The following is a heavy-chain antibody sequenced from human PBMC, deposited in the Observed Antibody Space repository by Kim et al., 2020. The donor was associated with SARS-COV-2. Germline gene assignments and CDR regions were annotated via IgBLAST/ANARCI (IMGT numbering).Heavy chain of an antibody. J-gene: IGHJ4*02. Sequence: SVKGRFTISRDNAKNTLYLQMNSLRAEDTAVYYCARDQSLWSGYRKEPDYWGQGTLVTVSS. D-gene: IGHD3-3*01. V-gene: IGHV3-74*01. CDR3: ARDQSLWSGYRKEPDY.